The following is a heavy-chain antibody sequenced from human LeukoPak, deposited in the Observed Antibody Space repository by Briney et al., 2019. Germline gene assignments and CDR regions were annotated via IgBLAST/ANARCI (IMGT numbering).Heavy chain of an antibody. D-gene: IGHD4-11*01. CDR2: INHSGST. V-gene: IGHV4-34*01. Sequence: KPSETLSLTCAVYGGSFSGYYWSWIRQPPGKGLEWIGEINHSGSTNYNPSLKSRVTISVDTSKNQFSLKLSSVTAADTAVYYCATEASNSNYDWFDPWGQGTLVTVSS. CDR3: ATEASNSNYDWFDP. CDR1: GGSFSGYY. J-gene: IGHJ5*02.